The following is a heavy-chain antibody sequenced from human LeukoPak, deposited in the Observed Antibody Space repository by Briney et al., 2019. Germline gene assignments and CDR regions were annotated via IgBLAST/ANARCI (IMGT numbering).Heavy chain of an antibody. D-gene: IGHD5-24*01. Sequence: QAGGSLRHFCAASGFTFSSYWMHWVRQAPGKGLVWVSRINGDGSSIIYADSVKGRFTISRDNAKNTLYLQMNSLRAEDTAVFYCARGATATRGWFDPWCQGTRVTVSS. CDR1: GFTFSSYW. V-gene: IGHV3-74*01. J-gene: IGHJ5*02. CDR3: ARGATATRGWFDP. CDR2: INGDGSSI.